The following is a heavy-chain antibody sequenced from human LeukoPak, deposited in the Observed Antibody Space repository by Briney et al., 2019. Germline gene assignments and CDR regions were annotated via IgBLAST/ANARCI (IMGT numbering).Heavy chain of an antibody. J-gene: IGHJ6*03. D-gene: IGHD5-18*01. CDR3: ARVGTATEPHYYYYYYMDV. CDR1: GGSISSYY. Sequence: SETLSLTCTVSGGSISSYYWSWIRQPPGKGLEWIGYIYYSGSTNYNPSLKSRVTISVDTSKNQFSLKLSSVTAADTALYYCARVGTATEPHYYYYYYMDVWGKGTTVTVSS. V-gene: IGHV4-59*01. CDR2: IYYSGST.